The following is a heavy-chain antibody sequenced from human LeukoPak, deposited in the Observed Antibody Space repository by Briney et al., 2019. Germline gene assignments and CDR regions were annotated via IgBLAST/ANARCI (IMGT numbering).Heavy chain of an antibody. V-gene: IGHV3-23*01. Sequence: GGSLRLSCAASGFTFSSYAMSWVRQAPGKGLEWVSAISGSGGSTYYADSVKGRFTISRDNTKNSLYLQMNSLRAEDTALYYCAKDKVHEGELRAFDIWGQGTMVTVSS. D-gene: IGHD1-26*01. CDR1: GFTFSSYA. CDR3: AKDKVHEGELRAFDI. CDR2: ISGSGGST. J-gene: IGHJ3*02.